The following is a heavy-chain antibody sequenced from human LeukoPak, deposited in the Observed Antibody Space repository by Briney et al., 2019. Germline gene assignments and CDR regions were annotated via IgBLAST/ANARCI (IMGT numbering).Heavy chain of an antibody. J-gene: IGHJ4*02. D-gene: IGHD4-11*01. CDR1: GFIFSSYG. CDR3: ARSTTMLIDY. V-gene: IGHV3-33*01. CDR2: IWYDGSNK. Sequence: GGSLRLSCAASGFIFSSYGMHWVRQAPGKGLEWVAVIWYDGSNKYYAESVKGRFTISRDNSKNTVYLQMNSLRVEDTAVYYCARSTTMLIDYWGQGTLVTVSS.